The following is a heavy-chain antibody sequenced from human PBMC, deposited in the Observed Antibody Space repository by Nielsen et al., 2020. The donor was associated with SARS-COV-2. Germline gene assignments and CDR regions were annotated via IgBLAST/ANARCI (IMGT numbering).Heavy chain of an antibody. Sequence: WIRQPPGKALEWLARIDWDDDKYYSTSLKTRLTISKDTSKNQVVLTMTNMDPVDTATYYCARSPRITMVRGETPSYYYYYMDVWGKGTTVTVSS. D-gene: IGHD3-10*01. CDR3: ARSPRITMVRGETPSYYYYYMDV. V-gene: IGHV2-70*11. J-gene: IGHJ6*03. CDR2: IDWDDDK.